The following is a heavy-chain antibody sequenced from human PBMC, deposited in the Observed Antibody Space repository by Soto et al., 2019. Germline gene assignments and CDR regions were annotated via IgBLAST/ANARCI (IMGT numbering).Heavy chain of an antibody. CDR3: ASSSGNNYGVGTNYYFDY. J-gene: IGHJ4*02. V-gene: IGHV1-69*06. CDR2: IIPLFGTA. CDR1: GSTFSTHS. Sequence: SVKVSCKTSGSTFSTHSIVWVRQAPGEGLEWMGGIIPLFGTANYAQKFQDRVTITADKSTNTAFMELSSLKSEDTAMYYCASSSGNNYGVGTNYYFDYWGQGTLVTVSS. D-gene: IGHD1-26*01.